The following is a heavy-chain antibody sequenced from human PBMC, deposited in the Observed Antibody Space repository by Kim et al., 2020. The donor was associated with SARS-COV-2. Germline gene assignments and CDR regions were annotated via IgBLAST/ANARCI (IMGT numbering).Heavy chain of an antibody. V-gene: IGHV1-46*01. D-gene: IGHD6-13*01. CDR2: VKFSNGGA. CDR3: AREKEAEGKTFDY. J-gene: IGHJ4*02. CDR1: GYTFTSNY. Sequence: ASVKVSCKTSGYTFTSNYIHWVRQAPGQGLEWMGIVKFSNGGAKYAPSFQGRLTLTWDTSISTVNMELSSLTSEDTALYYCAREKEAEGKTFDYWGQGTLVTVSS.